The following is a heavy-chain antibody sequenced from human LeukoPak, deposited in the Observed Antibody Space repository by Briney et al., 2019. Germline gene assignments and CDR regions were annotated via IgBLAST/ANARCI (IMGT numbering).Heavy chain of an antibody. CDR3: ARGPGATKGDAFDI. J-gene: IGHJ3*02. CDR1: GDSINRYH. Sequence: SETLSLTCSDSGDSINRYHWSWIRQPAGKGLEWIGHIYSSGSTNYNPSLRSRLTMSVDSSKNQLSLNLSSVTAADTAVYYCARGPGATKGDAFDIWGQGTMVTVSS. CDR2: IYSSGST. V-gene: IGHV4-4*07. D-gene: IGHD1-26*01.